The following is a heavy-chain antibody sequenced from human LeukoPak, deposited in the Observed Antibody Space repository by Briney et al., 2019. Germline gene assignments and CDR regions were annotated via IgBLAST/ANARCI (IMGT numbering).Heavy chain of an antibody. J-gene: IGHJ4*02. V-gene: IGHV3-43*02. CDR2: ISGDGRRT. Sequence: GGSLRLSCAASGFTFHEYAMHWVRHAPGKGLEWVSLISGDGRRTYYADSVKGRFTISRDNSRNSLYLQVNSLRTADTALYYCANGGCGSGTSGAFDYWGPGTQVIVSS. CDR1: GFTFHEYA. CDR3: ANGGCGSGTSGAFDY. D-gene: IGHD3-10*01.